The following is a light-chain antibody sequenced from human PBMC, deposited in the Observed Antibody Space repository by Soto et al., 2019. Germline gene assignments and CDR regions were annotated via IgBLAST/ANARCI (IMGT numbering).Light chain of an antibody. CDR1: QSVDSSF. CDR3: QQYGSPPWT. J-gene: IGKJ1*01. Sequence: QCAGPRVFAPAGRASPSGSVSQSVDSSFVAWFQLKPGQAPRLLIFGTSSRATGIPDRFIGSGSGTDFTLTINRLEPEDFAMYFCQQYGSPPWTFGQGTKVDIK. V-gene: IGKV3-20*01. CDR2: GTS.